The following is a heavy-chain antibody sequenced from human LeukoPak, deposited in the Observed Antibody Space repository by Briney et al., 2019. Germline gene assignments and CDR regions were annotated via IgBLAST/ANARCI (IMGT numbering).Heavy chain of an antibody. J-gene: IGHJ6*03. D-gene: IGHD4-17*01. V-gene: IGHV3-23*01. CDR1: GFTFSSYA. CDR3: TRPHTVTTGDYYYYMDV. CDR2: ISGSGGST. Sequence: QPGGSLRLSCAASGFTFSSYAMSWVRQAPGKGLEWVSAISGSGGSTYYADSVKGRFTISRDNSKNTLYLQMNSLRAEDTAVYYCTRPHTVTTGDYYYYMDVWGKGTTVTVSS.